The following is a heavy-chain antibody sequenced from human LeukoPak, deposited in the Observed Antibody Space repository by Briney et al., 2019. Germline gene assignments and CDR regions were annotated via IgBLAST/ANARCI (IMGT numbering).Heavy chain of an antibody. CDR2: ISGRGDST. Sequence: GGSLRLSCAASGFTFSSHAMSWVRQAPGKGLEWVSGISGRGDSTVYADSVKGRFTISRDNSGNTLFLQMNSLRAEDTAVYYCARGYSNGWYNDYWGQGTLVTVSS. J-gene: IGHJ4*02. D-gene: IGHD6-19*01. V-gene: IGHV3-23*01. CDR1: GFTFSSHA. CDR3: ARGYSNGWYNDY.